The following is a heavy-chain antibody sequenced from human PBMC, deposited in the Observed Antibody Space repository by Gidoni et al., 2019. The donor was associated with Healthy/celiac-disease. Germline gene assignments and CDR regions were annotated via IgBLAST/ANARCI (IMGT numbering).Heavy chain of an antibody. D-gene: IGHD6-25*01. CDR3: AKWEAAAGGADY. CDR1: GFTFTGCA. V-gene: IGHV3-23*01. Sequence: VQLLESGGGLVQPGGSLRLSCEGSGFTFTGCAMGWVRQAPGKGLEWVSLISGGGAGTYYADSVKGRFTISRDNSKNTVYLQMNSLRAEDTAAYYCAKWEAAAGGADYWGQGTQVTVSS. CDR2: ISGGGAGT. J-gene: IGHJ4*02.